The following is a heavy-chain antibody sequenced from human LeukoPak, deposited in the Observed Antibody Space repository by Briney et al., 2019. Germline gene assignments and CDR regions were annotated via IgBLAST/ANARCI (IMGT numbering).Heavy chain of an antibody. V-gene: IGHV4-59*08. CDR3: VRSSALAAAEYYFDY. J-gene: IGHJ4*02. CDR1: GGSISSYY. D-gene: IGHD6-13*01. Sequence: SETLSLTCTVSGGSISSYYWSWIRQPPGKGLEWIGYIYYSGSTNYNPSLKSRVTISVDTSKNQFSLKLSSVTAADTAVYYCVRSSALAAAEYYFDYWGQGTLVTVSS. CDR2: IYYSGST.